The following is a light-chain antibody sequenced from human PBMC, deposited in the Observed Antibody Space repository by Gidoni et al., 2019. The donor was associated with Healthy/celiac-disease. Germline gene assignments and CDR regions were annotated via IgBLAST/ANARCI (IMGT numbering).Light chain of an antibody. CDR3: QQYGSSPRLT. CDR2: GAS. Sequence: ELVLTQSPGTLSLSPGERATLSCRASQSVSSSYLAWYQQKPGQAPRLLLYGASSRATGIPDRFSGSGSGTDFTLTISRLEPEDFAVYYCQQYGSSPRLTFGGGTKVEIK. V-gene: IGKV3-20*01. CDR1: QSVSSSY. J-gene: IGKJ4*01.